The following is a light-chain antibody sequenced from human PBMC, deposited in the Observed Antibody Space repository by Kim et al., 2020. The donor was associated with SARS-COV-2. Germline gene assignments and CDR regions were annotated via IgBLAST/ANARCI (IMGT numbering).Light chain of an antibody. V-gene: IGLV3-19*01. CDR3: NSRDSSGNHVV. Sequence: ALGQTVGITCQGDSLRSDYASWYQQKPGQAPVLVIYGKNNRPSGIPDRFSGSSSGNTASLTITGAQAEDEADYYCNSRDSSGNHVVFGGGTQLTVL. CDR1: SLRSDY. J-gene: IGLJ2*01. CDR2: GKN.